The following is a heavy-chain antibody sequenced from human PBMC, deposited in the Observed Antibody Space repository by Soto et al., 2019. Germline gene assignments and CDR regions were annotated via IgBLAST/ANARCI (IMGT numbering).Heavy chain of an antibody. CDR1: GYSFTSYW. CDR3: ARLSSSWPDNWFDP. CDR2: IYPGDSDI. V-gene: IGHV5-51*01. D-gene: IGHD6-13*01. J-gene: IGHJ5*02. Sequence: PGESLKISCKGSGYSFTSYWIAWVRQMPGKGLEWMGLIYPGDSDIRYSPSFQGQVTISADKSISTAYLQWSSLKASDTAMYYCARLSSSWPDNWFDPWGQGTLVTVSS.